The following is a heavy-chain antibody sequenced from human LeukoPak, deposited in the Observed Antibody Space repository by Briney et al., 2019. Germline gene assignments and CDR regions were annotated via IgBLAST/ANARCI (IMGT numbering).Heavy chain of an antibody. CDR1: GFTFSSYS. J-gene: IGHJ4*02. Sequence: GGSLRLSCAASGFTFSSYSMNWVRQAPGKGLEWVSSISSSSSYIYYADSVKGRFTISRDNAKNSLYLQMNSLRAEDTAVYYCAREREQLARFDYWGREPWSPSPQ. CDR2: ISSSSSYI. CDR3: AREREQLARFDY. D-gene: IGHD6-6*01. V-gene: IGHV3-21*01.